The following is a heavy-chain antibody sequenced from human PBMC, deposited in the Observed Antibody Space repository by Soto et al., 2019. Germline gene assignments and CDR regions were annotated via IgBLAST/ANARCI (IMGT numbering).Heavy chain of an antibody. V-gene: IGHV1-3*01. CDR1: GYTFTSYA. CDR2: INAGNGNT. D-gene: IGHD3-9*01. CDR3: ASLYFDWLLEENDAFDI. Sequence: QVQLVQSGAEVKKPGASVKVSCKASGYTFTSYAMHWVRQAPGQRLEWMGWINAGNGNTKYSQKFQGRVTITRDTSASTAYMELSSLRSEDTAVYYCASLYFDWLLEENDAFDIWGQGTMVTVSS. J-gene: IGHJ3*02.